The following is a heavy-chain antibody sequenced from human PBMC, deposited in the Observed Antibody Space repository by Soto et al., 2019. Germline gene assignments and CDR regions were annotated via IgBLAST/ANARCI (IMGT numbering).Heavy chain of an antibody. CDR1: GYTFTNYY. Sequence: ASVKVSCKASGYTFTNYYVQWVRQAPGQGLEWMGVIHPDGGHTTYSQKFQDRVTMTRDTFTSTIYMELSSLRSEDTAVYYCARGDNDYWGQGTVVTVSS. CDR3: ARGDNDY. CDR2: IHPDGGHT. J-gene: IGHJ4*02. V-gene: IGHV1-46*01.